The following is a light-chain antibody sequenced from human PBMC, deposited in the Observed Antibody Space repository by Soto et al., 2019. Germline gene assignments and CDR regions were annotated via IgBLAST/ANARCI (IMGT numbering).Light chain of an antibody. Sequence: ALQLTQSPSSLSASVGDSVTIACRASQGISSALAWYQQKPGKAPKLLIYYASTLESGVPSRFSGSGFGTDFTLTISNLQPEDSATYYCQQFNDYPATFGQGSKLEIK. CDR3: QQFNDYPAT. CDR1: QGISSA. V-gene: IGKV1D-13*01. J-gene: IGKJ2*01. CDR2: YAS.